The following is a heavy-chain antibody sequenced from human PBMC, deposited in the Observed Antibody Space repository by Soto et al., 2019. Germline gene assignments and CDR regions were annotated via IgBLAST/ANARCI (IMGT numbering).Heavy chain of an antibody. J-gene: IGHJ6*02. D-gene: IGHD3-16*01. CDR1: GFTFSSYW. Sequence: PGGSLRLSCAASGFTFSSYWMHWVRQAPGKGLVWVSRINSDGSSTSYADSVKGRFTISRDNAKNTLYLQMNSLRAEDTAVYYCARRIPFGYGMDVWGQGTTVTVSS. CDR3: ARRIPFGYGMDV. CDR2: INSDGSST. V-gene: IGHV3-74*01.